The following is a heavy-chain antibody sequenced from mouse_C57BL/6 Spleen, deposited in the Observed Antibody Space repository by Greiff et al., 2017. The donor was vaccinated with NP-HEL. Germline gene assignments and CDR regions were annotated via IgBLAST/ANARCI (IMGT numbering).Heavy chain of an antibody. CDR3: TIDYYGSSYYYFDY. Sequence: EVQLQQSGTVLARPGASVKMSCKTSGYTFTSYWMHWVKQRPGQGLEWIGAIYPGNSDTSYNQKFKGKAKLTAVTSASTAYMELSSLTNEDSAVYYWTIDYYGSSYYYFDYWGQGTTLTVSS. CDR2: IYPGNSDT. V-gene: IGHV1-5*01. D-gene: IGHD1-1*01. CDR1: GYTFTSYW. J-gene: IGHJ2*01.